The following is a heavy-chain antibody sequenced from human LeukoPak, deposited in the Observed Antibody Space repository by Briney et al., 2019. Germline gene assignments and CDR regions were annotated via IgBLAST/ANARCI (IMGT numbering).Heavy chain of an antibody. Sequence: PGGSLRLSCAASGFTFSNYWMHWVGQGPGKGLEWVSGINWNGGSTGYADSVKGRLTISRDNAKNSLYLQMNSLRAEDTALYYCARAPYYYDSSGYYSDYWGQGTLVTVSS. D-gene: IGHD3-22*01. CDR2: INWNGGST. CDR3: ARAPYYYDSSGYYSDY. J-gene: IGHJ4*02. V-gene: IGHV3-20*04. CDR1: GFTFSNYW.